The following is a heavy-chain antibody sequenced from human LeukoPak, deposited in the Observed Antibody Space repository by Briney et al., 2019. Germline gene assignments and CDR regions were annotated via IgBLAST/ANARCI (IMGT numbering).Heavy chain of an antibody. V-gene: IGHV1-18*01. J-gene: IGHJ6*02. Sequence: ASVKVSCKASGYTFTSYGISWVRQVPGQGLEWMGWISAYNGNTNYAQKLQGRVTMTTDTSTSTAYMELRSLRSDDTAVYYCARSERDSSGYYTYYYYYGMDVWGQGTTVAVSS. CDR2: ISAYNGNT. D-gene: IGHD3-22*01. CDR3: ARSERDSSGYYTYYYYYGMDV. CDR1: GYTFTSYG.